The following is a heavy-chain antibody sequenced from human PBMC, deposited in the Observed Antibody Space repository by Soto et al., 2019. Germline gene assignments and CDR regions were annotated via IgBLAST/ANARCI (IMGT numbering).Heavy chain of an antibody. D-gene: IGHD7-27*01. V-gene: IGHV4-31*03. CDR3: ARYVSSLVLGPENYYGLDV. Sequence: PSETLSLTCNVSGVSISTGGYYWSWIRQHPGLGLEWMGYIYHSGATDHNPSLKSRVTISVDTSKNQFSLRLTSVTAADTAVYYCARYVSSLVLGPENYYGLDVWGRGTTVTVSS. CDR1: GVSISTGGYY. CDR2: IYHSGAT. J-gene: IGHJ6*02.